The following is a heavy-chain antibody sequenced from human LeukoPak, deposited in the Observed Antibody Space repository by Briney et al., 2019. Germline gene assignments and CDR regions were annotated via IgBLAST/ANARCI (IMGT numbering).Heavy chain of an antibody. CDR2: LYYSGTR. CDR1: GDSISRSDSY. CDR3: VRHPPMTIVAGINWYFDL. J-gene: IGHJ2*01. V-gene: IGHV4-39*01. Sequence: PSETLSLTCTVSGDSISRSDSYWGWIRQPPGKGLEWIVTLYYSGTRYYNPSLESRVTVSVDTPKNQFSLKLSSVTAADTAVYYCVRHPPMTIVAGINWYFDLWGRGTLVTVSS. D-gene: IGHD6-19*01.